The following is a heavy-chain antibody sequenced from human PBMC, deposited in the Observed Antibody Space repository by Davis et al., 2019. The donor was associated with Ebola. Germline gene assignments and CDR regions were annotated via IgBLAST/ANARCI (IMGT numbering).Heavy chain of an antibody. CDR1: GFTFSSYS. V-gene: IGHV3-21*01. CDR2: ISSSSSYI. CDR3: ARGITIFGVVIKYYYGMDV. D-gene: IGHD3-3*01. Sequence: GGSLRLSCAASGFTFSSYSMNWVRQAPGKGLEWVSSISSSSSYIYYADSVKGRFTISRDNAKNSLYLQMNSLRAEDTAVYYCARGITIFGVVIKYYYGMDVWGQGTTVTVSS. J-gene: IGHJ6*02.